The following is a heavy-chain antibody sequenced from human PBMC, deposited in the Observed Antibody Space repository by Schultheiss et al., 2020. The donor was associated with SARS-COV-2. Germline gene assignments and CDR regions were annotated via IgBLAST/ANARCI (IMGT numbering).Heavy chain of an antibody. Sequence: SETLSLTCTVSGGSISSYYWSWIRQPPGKGLEWIGEINHSGSTNYNPSLKSRVTISVDTSKNQFSLKLSSVTAADTAVYYCARFVGVGDWFDPWGQGTLVTVSS. D-gene: IGHD2-15*01. CDR3: ARFVGVGDWFDP. J-gene: IGHJ5*02. CDR1: GGSISSYY. V-gene: IGHV4-34*01. CDR2: INHSGST.